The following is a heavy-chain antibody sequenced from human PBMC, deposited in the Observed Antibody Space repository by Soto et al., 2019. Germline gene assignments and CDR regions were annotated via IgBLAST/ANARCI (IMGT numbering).Heavy chain of an antibody. Sequence: QVQLVQSGAEVKKPGASVKVSCKASGDTFTDYYIHWVRQAPGQGLEWMGTVNPSGGHTTYAQHFLGRMTXPXXXSXRTLYRELTSLTSEDTAVYYCARGGHVVVVTAALDYWGQGTLVTVSS. J-gene: IGHJ4*02. CDR3: ARGGHVVVVTAALDY. V-gene: IGHV1-46*01. CDR1: GDTFTDYY. D-gene: IGHD2-21*02. CDR2: VNPSGGHT.